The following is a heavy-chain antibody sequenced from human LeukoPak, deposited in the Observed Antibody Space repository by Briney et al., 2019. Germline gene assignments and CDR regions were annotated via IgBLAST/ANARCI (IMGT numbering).Heavy chain of an antibody. J-gene: IGHJ4*02. CDR2: FDPEDGET. CDR1: GYTLTELS. CDR3: ARGGYDYVGDY. Sequence: GASVKVSCKVSGYTLTELSMHWVRQAPGKGLEWMGGFDPEDGETIYAQKFQGRVTITADKSTSTAYMELSSLRSEDTAVYYCARGGYDYVGDYWGQGTLVTVSS. V-gene: IGHV1-24*01. D-gene: IGHD3-16*01.